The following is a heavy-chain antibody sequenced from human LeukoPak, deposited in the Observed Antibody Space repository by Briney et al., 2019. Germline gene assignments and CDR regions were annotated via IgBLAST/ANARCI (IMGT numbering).Heavy chain of an antibody. CDR2: IYYSGST. J-gene: IGHJ3*02. D-gene: IGHD6-6*01. Sequence: SETLSLTCSVSGGSINSGDFYWSWIRQPPGKGLEWIGYIYYSGSTYYNPSLRRRVTISADTSKNQFSLRLSSVTAADTAVYFCARDREIEYSSSRAAFDIWGQGTMVTVSS. CDR1: GGSINSGDFY. V-gene: IGHV4-30-4*01. CDR3: ARDREIEYSSSRAAFDI.